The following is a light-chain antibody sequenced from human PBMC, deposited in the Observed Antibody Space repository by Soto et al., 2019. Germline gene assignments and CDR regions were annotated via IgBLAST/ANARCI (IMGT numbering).Light chain of an antibody. Sequence: QLVLTQSPSASASLGASVKLTCTLSSGHSTYAIAWHQQQPEKGPRYLMKLNSDDSHSKGDGIPDRFSGSSSGAERYLTISSLQSEDEADYYCQTWGTGLYVVFGGGTKVTVL. CDR1: SGHSTYA. J-gene: IGLJ2*01. V-gene: IGLV4-69*01. CDR3: QTWGTGLYVV. CDR2: LNSDDSH.